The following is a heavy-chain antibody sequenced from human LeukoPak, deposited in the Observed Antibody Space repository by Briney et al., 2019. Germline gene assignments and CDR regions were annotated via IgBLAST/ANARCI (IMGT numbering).Heavy chain of an antibody. Sequence: GGSLRLSCAASGFTFSSYEMNWVRQAPGKGLEWVSYISSSGSTIYYADSVKGRFTISRDNAKNSLYLQMNSLRAEDTAVYYCARDPGVGYCSGGSCYSEPFDYWGQGTLVTVSS. V-gene: IGHV3-48*03. CDR1: GFTFSSYE. CDR2: ISSSGSTI. J-gene: IGHJ4*02. D-gene: IGHD2-15*01. CDR3: ARDPGVGYCSGGSCYSEPFDY.